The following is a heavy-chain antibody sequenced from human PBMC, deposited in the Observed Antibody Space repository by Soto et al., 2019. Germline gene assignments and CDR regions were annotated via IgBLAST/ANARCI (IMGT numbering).Heavy chain of an antibody. CDR2: ISPYDDDT. CDR1: GYTFSSYG. Sequence: QAQLVQSGPEVKKPGASVKVSCKASGYTFSSYGISWVRQAPGQGLEWLGWISPYDDDTKYAQNLQGRVRMTTDTSTRTVYMDLRLLRSGDTAIYYCARGGYYDSSGSRNYHYYGMDVWGQGTTVTVSS. D-gene: IGHD3-22*01. J-gene: IGHJ6*02. V-gene: IGHV1-18*01. CDR3: ARGGYYDSSGSRNYHYYGMDV.